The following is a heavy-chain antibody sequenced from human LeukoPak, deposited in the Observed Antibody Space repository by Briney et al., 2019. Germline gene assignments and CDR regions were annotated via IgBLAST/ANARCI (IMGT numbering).Heavy chain of an antibody. V-gene: IGHV4-38-2*02. J-gene: IGHJ4*02. Sequence: SETLSLTCTVSGYSISSGYYWGWIRQPPGKGPEWIGSMYYSGSTLYNPSLTSRVTISGDTSTNQFSLKLSSVTAADTAVYYCARASYYDSSGPFDYWGQGTLVTVSS. CDR1: GYSISSGYY. CDR2: MYYSGST. D-gene: IGHD3-22*01. CDR3: ARASYYDSSGPFDY.